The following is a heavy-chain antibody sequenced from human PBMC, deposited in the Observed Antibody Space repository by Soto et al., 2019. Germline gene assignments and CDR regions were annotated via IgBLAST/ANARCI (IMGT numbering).Heavy chain of an antibody. D-gene: IGHD3-3*01. J-gene: IGHJ4*02. CDR3: ARDGARIAVFGVVYYFDY. CDR2: INAGNGDT. Sequence: GASVKVSCKASGYTFSSHAIHWVRQAPGQRLEWMGWINAGNGDTKYSQKFQGRVAITRDTSGSSAYMELSTLRSEDTAVYYCARDGARIAVFGVVYYFDYWGQGTVVTVSP. CDR1: GYTFSSHA. V-gene: IGHV1-3*01.